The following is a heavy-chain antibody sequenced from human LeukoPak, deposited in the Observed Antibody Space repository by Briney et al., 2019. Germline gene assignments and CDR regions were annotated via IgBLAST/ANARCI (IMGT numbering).Heavy chain of an antibody. V-gene: IGHV4-4*07. CDR1: GGSISSYY. CDR2: IDKSGSI. Sequence: SETLSLTCTVSGGSISSYYWSWIRQPAGKGLEWIGRIDKSGSINYNPSLKSRVTMSVDTSKNQFSLKLSSVTAADTAVYYCAREPLYDSSGYYRDAFDIWGQGTMVTVSS. CDR3: AREPLYDSSGYYRDAFDI. D-gene: IGHD3-22*01. J-gene: IGHJ3*02.